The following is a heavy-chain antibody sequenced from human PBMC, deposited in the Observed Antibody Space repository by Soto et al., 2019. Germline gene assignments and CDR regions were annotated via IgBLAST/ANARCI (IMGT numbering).Heavy chain of an antibody. Sequence: SETLSLTCEVSGASVSHYFWSWIRQPPGKGLEWLGYMSSSGDSISNPALKSRITISLDMSRNHVSLNLSSRTVADTAVYYWARGSNVNDYWGQGTLVTVSS. D-gene: IGHD2-2*01. CDR1: GASVSHYF. V-gene: IGHV4-4*09. CDR3: ARGSNVNDY. J-gene: IGHJ4*02. CDR2: MSSSGDS.